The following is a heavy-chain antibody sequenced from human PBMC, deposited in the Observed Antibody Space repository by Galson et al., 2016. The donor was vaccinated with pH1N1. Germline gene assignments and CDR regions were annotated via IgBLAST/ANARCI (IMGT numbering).Heavy chain of an antibody. Sequence: SLRLSCAGSGFTFSSYAMNWVRQAPGKGLEWISYIKSSGTNIYYADSVKGRFTFSRDNAKNSLYLQMNSLRAEDTAVYYCARDTSGHATRPYGAFDIWGQGTMVTVSS. J-gene: IGHJ3*02. V-gene: IGHV3-48*03. CDR3: ARDTSGHATRPYGAFDI. D-gene: IGHD3-10*01. CDR1: GFTFSSYA. CDR2: IKSSGTNI.